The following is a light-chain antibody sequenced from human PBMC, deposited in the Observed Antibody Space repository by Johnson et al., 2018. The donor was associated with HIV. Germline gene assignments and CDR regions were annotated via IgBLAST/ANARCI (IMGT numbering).Light chain of an antibody. V-gene: IGLV1-51*01. Sequence: QSVLTQPPSVSAAPGQKVTISCSGSSSNIGNNYVSWYQQLPGTAPKLLIYDNNKRPSGIPDRFSGSKSGTSATLGITGLQTGDEAEYYCGTWDGLSAGGVFGTGTKVTVL. J-gene: IGLJ1*01. CDR3: GTWDGLSAGGV. CDR2: DNN. CDR1: SSNIGNNY.